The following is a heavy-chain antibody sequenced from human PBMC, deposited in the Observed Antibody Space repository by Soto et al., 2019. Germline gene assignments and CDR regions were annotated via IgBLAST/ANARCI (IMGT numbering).Heavy chain of an antibody. V-gene: IGHV3-30-3*01. CDR1: GFTFRSYA. CDR2: ISYDGSNK. Sequence: ESGGGVVQPGRSLRLSCAASGFTFRSYAMHWVRQAPGKGLEWVAVISYDGSNKYYADSVKGRFTISRDNSKNTLYLQMNGLRAEDTAVYYCARDPLWGTAMVLWYFALWGRGTLVTVSS. J-gene: IGHJ2*01. D-gene: IGHD5-18*01. CDR3: ARDPLWGTAMVLWYFAL.